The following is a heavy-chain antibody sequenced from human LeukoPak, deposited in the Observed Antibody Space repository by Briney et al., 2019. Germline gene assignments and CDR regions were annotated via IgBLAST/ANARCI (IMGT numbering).Heavy chain of an antibody. V-gene: IGHV1-69*05. CDR3: ARDRGGSYPSIFDY. Sequence: ASVKVSCKASGYTFTGYYMHWVRQAPGQGLEWMGRIIPIFGTANYAQKFQGRVTITTDESTSTAYMELSSLRSEDTAVYYCARDRGGSYPSIFDYWGQGTLVTVSS. CDR1: GYTFTGYY. CDR2: IIPIFGTA. J-gene: IGHJ4*02. D-gene: IGHD1-26*01.